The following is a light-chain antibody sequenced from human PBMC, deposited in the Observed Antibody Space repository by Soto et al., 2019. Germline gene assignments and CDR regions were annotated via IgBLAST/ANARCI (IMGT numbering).Light chain of an antibody. CDR3: QQRSNWPPT. V-gene: IGKV3-11*01. J-gene: IGKJ3*01. CDR1: QSVSSY. CDR2: AAS. Sequence: EIVLTQSPATLSLSPGERATLSCRASQSVSSYFAWYQQKPGQAPGLLIYAASNRATGIPARCSGRGSGTDFNLTSSSREPEDFAVYYGQQRSNWPPTFGPGTKVDIK.